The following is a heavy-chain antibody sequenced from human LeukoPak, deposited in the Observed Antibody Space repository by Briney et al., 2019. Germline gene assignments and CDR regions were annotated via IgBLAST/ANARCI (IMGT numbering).Heavy chain of an antibody. CDR1: GGSISSYY. CDR2: IYYSGST. Sequence: PSETLSLTCTVSGGSISSYYWSWIRQPPGKGLEWIGYIYYSGSTNYNPSLKSRATISVDTSKNQFSLKLSSVTAADTAVYYCARDQESYLAFDYWGQGTLVTVSS. J-gene: IGHJ4*02. CDR3: ARDQESYLAFDY. D-gene: IGHD1-26*01. V-gene: IGHV4-59*12.